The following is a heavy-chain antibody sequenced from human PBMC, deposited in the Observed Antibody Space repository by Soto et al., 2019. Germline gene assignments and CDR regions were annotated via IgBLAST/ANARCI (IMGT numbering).Heavy chain of an antibody. Sequence: LRLSCAASGFTFSDHYMSWIRQAPGKGLEWIGYSSNSGSFTRYADSVKGRFSISRDNAKNSLYLQINSLRGDDTATYFCVRSGDNYNLLDYWGQGTPVTVSS. D-gene: IGHD1-1*01. J-gene: IGHJ4*02. CDR1: GFTFSDHY. V-gene: IGHV3-11*06. CDR2: SSNSGSFT. CDR3: VRSGDNYNLLDY.